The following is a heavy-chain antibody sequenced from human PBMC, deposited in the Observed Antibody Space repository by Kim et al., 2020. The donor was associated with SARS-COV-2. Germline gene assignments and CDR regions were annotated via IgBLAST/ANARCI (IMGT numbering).Heavy chain of an antibody. CDR1: GFTFSGSA. Sequence: GGSLRLSCAASGFTFSGSAMHWVRQASGKGLEWVGRIRSKANSYATAYAASVKGRFTISRDDSKNTPYLQMNSLKTEDTAVYYCTRHDSGARTTRYIVSTMRAKYYGMDVWGQGTTVTASS. D-gene: IGHD5-12*01. CDR2: IRSKANSYAT. V-gene: IGHV3-73*01. J-gene: IGHJ6*02. CDR3: TRHDSGARTTRYIVSTMRAKYYGMDV.